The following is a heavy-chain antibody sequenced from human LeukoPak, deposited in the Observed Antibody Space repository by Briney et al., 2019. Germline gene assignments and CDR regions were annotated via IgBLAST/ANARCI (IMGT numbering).Heavy chain of an antibody. J-gene: IGHJ4*02. V-gene: IGHV3-23*01. CDR1: GFTFSSYA. D-gene: IGHD5-12*01. CDR3: AKDRDGYNSPSH. Sequence: PGGSLRLSCAASGFTFSSYAMSWVRQAPGKGLEWVSAISGSGGSTYYADSVKGRFTISRDNSKNTLYLQMNSLRAEDTAVFYCAKDRDGYNSPSHWGQGTLVTVSS. CDR2: ISGSGGST.